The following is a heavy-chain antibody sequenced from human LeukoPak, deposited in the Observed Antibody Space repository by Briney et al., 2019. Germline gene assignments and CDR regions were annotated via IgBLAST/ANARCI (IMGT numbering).Heavy chain of an antibody. Sequence: AGGSLRLSCAASGFTFSSYWMSWVRQAPGKGLEWVANIKQDGSEKYYVDSVKGRLTLSRDNSKNTLYLQMSRLGGEDTGVYYCGTTRTGSTDFDHWGQGTLVTVSS. CDR2: IKQDGSEK. V-gene: IGHV3-7*01. J-gene: IGHJ4*02. CDR3: GTTRTGSTDFDH. CDR1: GFTFSSYW. D-gene: IGHD1-7*01.